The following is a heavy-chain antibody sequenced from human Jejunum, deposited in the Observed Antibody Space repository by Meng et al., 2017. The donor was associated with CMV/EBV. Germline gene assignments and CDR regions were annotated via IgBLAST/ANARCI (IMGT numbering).Heavy chain of an antibody. V-gene: IGHV3-30*02. CDR2: IRYDGSDE. Sequence: QVQLQESGPGLVQPSGTLSLTCDVSGGSIRNDQWWSWVRQAPGKGLEWVAFIRYDGSDEYYADSVKGRFTISRDNSKNTLFLQMNSLRPEDTAVYYCAKLLSSDLDFWGQGTLVTVSS. CDR1: GGSIRNDQW. J-gene: IGHJ4*02. CDR3: AKLLSSDLDF. D-gene: IGHD6-25*01.